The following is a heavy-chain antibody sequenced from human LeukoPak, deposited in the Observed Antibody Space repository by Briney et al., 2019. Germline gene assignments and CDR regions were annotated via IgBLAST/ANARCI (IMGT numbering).Heavy chain of an antibody. J-gene: IGHJ4*02. V-gene: IGHV3-11*01. Sequence: GGSLRLSCAASGFTFSDYYMSWVRQAPGKGLEWVSYISSSGSTIYYADSVKGRFTISRDNAKNSLYLQMNSLRAEDTAVYYCASAMKIAVAGTREFDYWGQGTLVTVSS. D-gene: IGHD6-19*01. CDR2: ISSSGSTI. CDR3: ASAMKIAVAGTREFDY. CDR1: GFTFSDYY.